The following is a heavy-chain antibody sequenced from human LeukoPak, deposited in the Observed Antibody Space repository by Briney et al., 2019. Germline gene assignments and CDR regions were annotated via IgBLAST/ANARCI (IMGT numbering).Heavy chain of an antibody. V-gene: IGHV1-18*01. D-gene: IGHD3-16*02. J-gene: IGHJ1*01. CDR3: ARLEYDYVWGSYRLSGHFQH. Sequence: GASVKVSCKASGYTFTSYGISWVRQAPGQGLEWMGWISAYNGNTNYAQKLQGRVTMTTDTSTSTAYMELRSLRSDDTAVYYCARLEYDYVWGSYRLSGHFQHWGQGTLVTVSS. CDR1: GYTFTSYG. CDR2: ISAYNGNT.